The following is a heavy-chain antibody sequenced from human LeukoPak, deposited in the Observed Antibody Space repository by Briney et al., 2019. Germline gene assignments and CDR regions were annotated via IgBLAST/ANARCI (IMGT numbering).Heavy chain of an antibody. D-gene: IGHD6-19*01. CDR3: ARNSIAVAGLLGY. CDR2: ISGSGGST. V-gene: IGHV3-23*01. CDR1: GFTVSSNS. J-gene: IGHJ4*02. Sequence: GGSLRLSCTVSGFTVSSNSMSWVRQAPGKGLEWVSAISGSGGSTYYADSVKGRFTISRDNSKNTLYLQMNSLRAEDTAVYYCARNSIAVAGLLGYWGQGTLVTVSS.